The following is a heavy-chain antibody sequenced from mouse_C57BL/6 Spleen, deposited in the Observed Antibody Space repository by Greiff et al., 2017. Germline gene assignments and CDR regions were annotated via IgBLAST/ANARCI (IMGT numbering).Heavy chain of an antibody. CDR3: ARDGYYFDY. CDR1: GFTFTDYY. J-gene: IGHJ2*01. Sequence: MLVESGGGLVQPGGSLSLSCAASGFTFTDYYMSWVRQPPGKALEWLGFIRNKANGYTTEYSASVKGRFTISRDNSQSILYLQMNALRAEDSATYYCARDGYYFDYWGQGTTLTVSS. CDR2: IRNKANGYTT. V-gene: IGHV7-3*01.